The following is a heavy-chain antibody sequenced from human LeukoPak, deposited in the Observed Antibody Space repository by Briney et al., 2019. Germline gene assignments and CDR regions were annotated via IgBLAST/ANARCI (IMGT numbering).Heavy chain of an antibody. CDR2: IHPPDSDT. D-gene: IGHD2-15*01. CDR3: ARWGGYCTGGSCYPLYYFDS. J-gene: IGHJ4*02. V-gene: IGHV5-51*01. Sequence: KAGESLKISCKGSGYSFTSYWIGWARQMPGKGLEWMGIIHPPDSDTRYSPSFQGQVTISADKSISTAYLQWNSLKASDTAMYYCARWGGYCTGGSCYPLYYFDSWGQGTLVTVSS. CDR1: GYSFTSYW.